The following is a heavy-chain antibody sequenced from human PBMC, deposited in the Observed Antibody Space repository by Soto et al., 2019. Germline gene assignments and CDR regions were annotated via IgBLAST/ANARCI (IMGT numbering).Heavy chain of an antibody. CDR2: ISSSSSYI. D-gene: IGHD4-17*01. V-gene: IGHV3-21*01. CDR3: ARDLGPTGTYYYSYYMDG. J-gene: IGHJ6*03. Sequence: GGSLRLSCAASGFTFSSYSMNWVRQAPGKGLEWVSSISSSSSYIYYADSVKGRFTISRDNAKNSLYLQMNSLRAEDTAVYYCARDLGPTGTYYYSYYMDGGGTGPTDTLSS. CDR1: GFTFSSYS.